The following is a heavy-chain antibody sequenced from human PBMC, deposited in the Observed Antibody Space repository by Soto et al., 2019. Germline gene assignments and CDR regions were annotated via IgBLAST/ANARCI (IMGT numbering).Heavy chain of an antibody. V-gene: IGHV3-23*01. CDR3: AKAYFVWSSEQPYYFDY. Sequence: EVQLLDSGGGLVQPGGSLRLSCAASGFTFRNYAMTWVRQGPGKGLEGVSGITGSGGRSYYADSVKGRFTISRDNSKSTLYLQMNSLRAEDTAVYYCAKAYFVWSSEQPYYFDYWGQGTLVTVSS. CDR1: GFTFRNYA. CDR2: ITGSGGRS. D-gene: IGHD3-16*01. J-gene: IGHJ4*02.